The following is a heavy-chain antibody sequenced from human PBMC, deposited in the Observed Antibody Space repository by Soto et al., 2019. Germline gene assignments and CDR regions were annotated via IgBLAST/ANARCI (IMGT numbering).Heavy chain of an antibody. CDR1: GFTFSSYS. CDR2: ISTSSTYI. D-gene: IGHD6-13*01. Sequence: GGSLRLSCAASGFTFSSYSMNWVRQAPGKGLEWVSCISTSSTYIDYADSVKGRFTISRDNAKNSLYLLMNSLRAEDTAVYYCARLVPYYYGMDVWGKGTKVTVSS. J-gene: IGHJ6*04. V-gene: IGHV3-21*01. CDR3: ARLVPYYYGMDV.